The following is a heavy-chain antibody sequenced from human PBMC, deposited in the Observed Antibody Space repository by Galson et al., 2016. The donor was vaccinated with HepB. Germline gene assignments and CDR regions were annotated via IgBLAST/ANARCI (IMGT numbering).Heavy chain of an antibody. CDR1: GFTFSSFG. D-gene: IGHD4-11*01. V-gene: IGHV3-33*06. CDR2: IWYDGSNK. Sequence: SLRLSCAASGFTFSSFGMYWVRQAPGKGLEWVAVIWYDGSNKYYADSVKGRFTISRDNSKNTLNLQMNSLRAEDTAVYYCAKVATPNRNYENWFDSWGQGTLVTVSS. CDR3: AKVATPNRNYENWFDS. J-gene: IGHJ5*01.